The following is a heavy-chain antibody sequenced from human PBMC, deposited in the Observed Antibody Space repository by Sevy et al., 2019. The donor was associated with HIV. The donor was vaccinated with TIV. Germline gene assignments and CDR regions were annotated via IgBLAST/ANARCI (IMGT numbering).Heavy chain of an antibody. CDR3: ARDPDTAMTYYYYYGMDV. CDR1: GFTFSSYS. V-gene: IGHV3-48*01. D-gene: IGHD5-18*01. CDR2: ISSSSSTI. J-gene: IGHJ6*02. Sequence: GGSLRLSCAASGFTFSSYSMNWVRQAPGKGLEWVSYISSSSSTIYYADSVKGRFPISRDNAKNSLYLQMNSLRAEDTAVYYCARDPDTAMTYYYYYGMDVWGQGTTVTVSS.